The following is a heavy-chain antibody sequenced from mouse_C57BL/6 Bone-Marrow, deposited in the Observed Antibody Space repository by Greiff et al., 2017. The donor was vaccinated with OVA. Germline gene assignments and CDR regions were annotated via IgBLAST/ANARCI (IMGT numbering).Heavy chain of an antibody. CDR2: ISDGGSYT. CDR1: GFTFSSYA. D-gene: IGHD2-5*01. Sequence: VQLKESGGGLVKPGGSLKLSCAASGFTFSSYAMSWVRQTPEKRLEWVATISDGGSYTYYPDNVKGRFTISRDNAKNNLYLQMRHLKSEDTAMYYCARDHYSNYVFYFDYWGQGTTLTVSS. V-gene: IGHV5-4*01. J-gene: IGHJ2*01. CDR3: ARDHYSNYVFYFDY.